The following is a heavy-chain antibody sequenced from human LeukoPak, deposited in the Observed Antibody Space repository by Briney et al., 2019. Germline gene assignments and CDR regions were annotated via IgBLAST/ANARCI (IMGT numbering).Heavy chain of an antibody. D-gene: IGHD3-16*02. V-gene: IGHV3-21*01. CDR1: GFTFSSYS. Sequence: GGSLRLSCAASGFTFSSYSMNWVRQAPGKGLEWVSSISSSSSYIYYADSVKGRFTISRDNAKNSLYLQMNSLRAEDTAVYYCARADGSYRIYYYYGMDVWGQGTTVTVSS. J-gene: IGHJ6*02. CDR2: ISSSSSYI. CDR3: ARADGSYRIYYYYGMDV.